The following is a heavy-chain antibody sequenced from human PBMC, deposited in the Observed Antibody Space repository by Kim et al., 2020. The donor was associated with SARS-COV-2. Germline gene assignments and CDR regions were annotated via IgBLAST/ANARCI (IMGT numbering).Heavy chain of an antibody. D-gene: IGHD2-15*01. Sequence: SETLSLTCAVYGGSFSGYYWSWIRQPPGKGLEWIGEINHSGSTNYNPSLKSRVTISVDTSKNQFSLKLSSVTAADTAVYYCARGHPPPYCSGGRCYPYYFDYWGQGTLVTVSS. CDR1: GGSFSGYY. V-gene: IGHV4-34*01. CDR3: ARGHPPPYCSGGRCYPYYFDY. J-gene: IGHJ4*02. CDR2: INHSGST.